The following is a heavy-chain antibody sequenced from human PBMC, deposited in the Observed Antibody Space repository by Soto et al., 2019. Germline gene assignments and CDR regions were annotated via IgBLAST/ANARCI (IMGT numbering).Heavy chain of an antibody. CDR2: IIPIFGTA. V-gene: IGHV1-69*01. D-gene: IGHD3-10*01. Sequence: QVQLVQSGAEVKKPGSSVKVSCKASGGTFSSYAISWVRQAPGQELEWMGGIIPIFGTANYAQKFQGRVTLTADDSTSTAYLELSSLRSEDTAVYYCARESSGSYRSNWFDPWGQGTLVTVSS. CDR3: ARESSGSYRSNWFDP. CDR1: GGTFSSYA. J-gene: IGHJ5*02.